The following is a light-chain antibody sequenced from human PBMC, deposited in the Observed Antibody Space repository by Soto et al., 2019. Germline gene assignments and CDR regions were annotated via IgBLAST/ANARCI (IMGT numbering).Light chain of an antibody. CDR1: SSDIGRYNY. J-gene: IGLJ1*01. V-gene: IGLV2-14*01. Sequence: QSALTQPASVSGSPGQSITISCTGTSSDIGRYNYVSWFQQHPGTVPKLVIFEVNYRPSGVSDRFSGSKSGNTASLIITGHEDEDEAYYYWSSCITASARCVFGSGTKVTVL. CDR2: EVN. CDR3: SSCITASARCV.